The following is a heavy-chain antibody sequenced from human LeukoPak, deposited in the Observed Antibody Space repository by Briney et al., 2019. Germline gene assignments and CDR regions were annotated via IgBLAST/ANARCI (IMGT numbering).Heavy chain of an antibody. CDR3: AKTVYLGGWHFDY. V-gene: IGHV4-59*08. CDR2: IYSSGST. D-gene: IGHD6-19*01. J-gene: IGHJ4*02. CDR1: GGSITNYY. Sequence: SETLSLTCSVSGGSITNYYWSWIRQPPGKGLEWIGYIYSSGSTDYNPSLKSRVTISVDTSKNQFSLKLSFMTAADTAIYYCAKTVYLGGWHFDYGGQGTLVSVSS.